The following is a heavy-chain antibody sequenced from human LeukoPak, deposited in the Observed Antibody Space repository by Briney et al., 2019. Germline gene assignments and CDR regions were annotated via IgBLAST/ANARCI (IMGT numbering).Heavy chain of an antibody. CDR3: VRDGGVSGYDLLDY. Sequence: GGSLRLSCAASGFTFSSYWMSWVRQAPGKGLEWVAHINQDGSEEHYMDSVKARFTISRDNAKNSLSLQMNSLRAEDTAVYYCVRDGGVSGYDLLDYWGQGTLVTVSS. CDR2: INQDGSEE. V-gene: IGHV3-7*01. D-gene: IGHD5-12*01. CDR1: GFTFSSYW. J-gene: IGHJ4*02.